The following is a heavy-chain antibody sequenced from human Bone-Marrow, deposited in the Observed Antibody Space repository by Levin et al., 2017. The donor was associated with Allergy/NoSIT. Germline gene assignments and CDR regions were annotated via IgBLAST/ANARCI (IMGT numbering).Heavy chain of an antibody. D-gene: IGHD3-22*01. Sequence: PSQTLSLTCAVYGGSFSGYYWSWIRQPPGKGLEWIGEINHSGSTNYNPSLKSRVTISVDTSKNQFSLKLSSVTAADTAVYYCASNREDSSGYYYSSNAFDIWGQGTMVTVSS. V-gene: IGHV4-34*01. CDR3: ASNREDSSGYYYSSNAFDI. J-gene: IGHJ3*02. CDR2: INHSGST. CDR1: GGSFSGYY.